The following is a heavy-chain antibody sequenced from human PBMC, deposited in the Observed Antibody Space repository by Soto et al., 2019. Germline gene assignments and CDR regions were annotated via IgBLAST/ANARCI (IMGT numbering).Heavy chain of an antibody. J-gene: IGHJ6*03. CDR1: GYTFTSYG. CDR3: ARDPTAVHDYGDYYYYYYMDV. V-gene: IGHV1-18*01. D-gene: IGHD4-17*01. CDR2: ISAYNGNT. Sequence: ASVKVSCKASGYTFTSYGISWVRQAPGQGLEWMGWISAYNGNTNYAQKLQGRVTMTTDTSTSTAYMELRSLRSDDTAVYYCARDPTAVHDYGDYYYYYYMDVWGKGTTVTVSS.